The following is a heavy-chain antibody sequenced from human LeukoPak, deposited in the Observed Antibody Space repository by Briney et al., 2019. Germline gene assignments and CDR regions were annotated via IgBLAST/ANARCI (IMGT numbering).Heavy chain of an antibody. CDR3: ARRPNNEFDY. D-gene: IGHD1/OR15-1a*01. Sequence: PSETLSLTCTVSGGSISSYYWSWIRQPPGKGLEWIGYIYYSGSTNYNPSLKSRVTISVDTSKNQFSLKLSSVTAADTAVYYCARRPNNEFDYWGQGTLVTVSS. CDR1: GGSISSYY. V-gene: IGHV4-59*01. J-gene: IGHJ4*02. CDR2: IYYSGST.